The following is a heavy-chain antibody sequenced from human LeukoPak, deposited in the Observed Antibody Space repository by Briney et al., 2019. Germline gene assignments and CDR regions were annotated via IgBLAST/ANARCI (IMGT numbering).Heavy chain of an antibody. Sequence: ASVKVSCKASGYTFTGYYMHWVRQAPAQGLEWMGWINLATGGPTYAQRVQGRVTMTRDTSISKAYMELRGLTSDDTAVYYCARGAEVCNSTRCYRGHEYWGQGTLVTVSS. CDR2: INLATGGP. CDR1: GYTFTGYY. CDR3: ARGAEVCNSTRCYRGHEY. V-gene: IGHV1-2*02. J-gene: IGHJ4*02. D-gene: IGHD2-2*01.